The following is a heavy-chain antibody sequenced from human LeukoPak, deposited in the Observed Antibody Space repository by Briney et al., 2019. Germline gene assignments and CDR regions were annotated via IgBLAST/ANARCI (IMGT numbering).Heavy chain of an antibody. CDR3: ARGFSYEDNYYYYGLDV. CDR1: GFTFSSYS. CDR2: ISSSSGTT. D-gene: IGHD3-3*01. V-gene: IGHV3-48*02. Sequence: PGGSLRLSCAASGFTFSSYSMNWVRQAPGKGLEWVSYISSSSGTTYYADSVKGRLTISRDNAKNSLYVQMNSLRDEDTALYYCARGFSYEDNYYYYGLDVWGQGTAVTVSS. J-gene: IGHJ6*02.